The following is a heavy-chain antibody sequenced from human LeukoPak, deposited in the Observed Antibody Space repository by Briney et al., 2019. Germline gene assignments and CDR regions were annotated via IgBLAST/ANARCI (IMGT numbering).Heavy chain of an antibody. CDR1: GYTFTNYA. CDR2: INAGNDNT. CDR3: ASRYGSGNLVDY. Sequence: ASVKVSCKASGYTFTNYAVHWVRQAPGQRLEWMGWINAGNDNTKYSQKFQGRVTITRDTSASTAYMELSSLRPEDTAVYYCASRYGSGNLVDYWGQGTLVTVSS. J-gene: IGHJ4*02. D-gene: IGHD3-10*01. V-gene: IGHV1-3*01.